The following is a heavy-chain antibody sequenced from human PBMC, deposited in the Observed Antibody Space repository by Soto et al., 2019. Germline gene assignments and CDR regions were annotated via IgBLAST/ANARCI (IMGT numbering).Heavy chain of an antibody. J-gene: IGHJ6*02. Sequence: ASVKVSCKASGYTFTSYGISWVRQAPGQGLEWMGMINPSGGSTSYAQQLQGRVTLTRDTSTSTVYMDLRSLRSDDTAVYYCARGAVTTIYYYYGMDVWGQGTTVTVSS. CDR3: ARGAVTTIYYYYGMDV. V-gene: IGHV1-46*04. CDR1: GYTFTSYG. D-gene: IGHD4-17*01. CDR2: INPSGGST.